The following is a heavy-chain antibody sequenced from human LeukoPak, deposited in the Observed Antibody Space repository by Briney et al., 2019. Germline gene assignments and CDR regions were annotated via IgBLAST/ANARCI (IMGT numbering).Heavy chain of an antibody. D-gene: IGHD5-18*01. CDR2: IYTSGST. CDR1: GGSISSGSYY. CDR3: AESNGYSYGYFDY. V-gene: IGHV4-61*02. Sequence: SETLSLTCTVSGGSISSGSYYWSWIRQPAGKGLEWIGRIYTSGSTNYNPSLKSRVTISVDTSKNQFSLKLSSVTAADTAVYYCAESNGYSYGYFDYWGQGTLVTVSS. J-gene: IGHJ4*02.